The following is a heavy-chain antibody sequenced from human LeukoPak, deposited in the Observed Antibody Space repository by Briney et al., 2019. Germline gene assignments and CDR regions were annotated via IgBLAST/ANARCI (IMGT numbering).Heavy chain of an antibody. D-gene: IGHD2-2*01. Sequence: PGGSLRLSCAASGFTFSSYSMNWVRQAPGKGLEWVSSISSSSSYIYYADSVKGRFTISRDNAKNSLYLQMNSLRAEDTAVYHCATGRSCTPCSLPDYWGQGTLVTVSS. J-gene: IGHJ4*02. CDR1: GFTFSSYS. V-gene: IGHV3-21*01. CDR3: ATGRSCTPCSLPDY. CDR2: ISSSSSYI.